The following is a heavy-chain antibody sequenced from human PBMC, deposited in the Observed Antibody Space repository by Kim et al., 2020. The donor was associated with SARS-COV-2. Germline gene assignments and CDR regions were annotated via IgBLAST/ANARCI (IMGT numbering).Heavy chain of an antibody. CDR1: GGSFSGYY. D-gene: IGHD5-12*01. CDR2: INHSGST. V-gene: IGHV4-34*01. CDR3: ARVIARALKWLRFFGAFVI. Sequence: SETLSLTCAVYGGSFSGYYWSWIRQPPGKGLEWIGEINHSGSTNYNPSLKSRVTISVDTSKNQFSLKLSSVTAADTAVYYCARVIARALKWLRFFGAFVIWGQGTMVTVSS. J-gene: IGHJ3*02.